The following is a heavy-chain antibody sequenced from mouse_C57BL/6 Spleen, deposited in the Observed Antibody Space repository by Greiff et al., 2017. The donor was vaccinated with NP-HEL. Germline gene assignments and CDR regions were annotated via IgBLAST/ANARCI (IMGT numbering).Heavy chain of an antibody. D-gene: IGHD2-2*01. CDR2: ISNGGGST. J-gene: IGHJ2*01. Sequence: EVQGVESGGGLVQPGGSLKLSCAASGFTFSDYYMYWVRQTPEKRLEWVAYISNGGGSTYYPDTVKGRFTISRDNAKNTLYLQMSRLKSEDTAMYYCARHEGGYDDGYFDYWGQGTTLTVSS. CDR3: ARHEGGYDDGYFDY. CDR1: GFTFSDYY. V-gene: IGHV5-12*01.